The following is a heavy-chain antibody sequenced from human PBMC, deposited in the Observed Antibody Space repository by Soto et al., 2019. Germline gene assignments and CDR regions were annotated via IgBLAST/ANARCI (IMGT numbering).Heavy chain of an antibody. Sequence: QVQLVESGGGVVQPGRSLRLSCAASGFTFSNYGMHWVRQAPGKGLEWGALISYDGSSKDYADSVKGRFTISRDNSKSTLFLQMNSLRVEDTAVDYCARGGYGDSHAEYFQHWGQVTLVTVSS. D-gene: IGHD4-17*01. CDR3: ARGGYGDSHAEYFQH. CDR1: GFTFSNYG. V-gene: IGHV3-30-3*01. CDR2: ISYDGSSK. J-gene: IGHJ1*01.